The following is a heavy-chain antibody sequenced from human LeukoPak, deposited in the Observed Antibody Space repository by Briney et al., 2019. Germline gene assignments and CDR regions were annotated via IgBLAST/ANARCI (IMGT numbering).Heavy chain of an antibody. J-gene: IGHJ5*02. D-gene: IGHD3-10*01. Sequence: GASVKVSCKASGNTFTRNYMHWVRQAPGQGLEWMGIINPSGDSSSYAQKFQGRVTLTRDTSTSTVYMELTSLRSDDTAVYYCVRDGDASGRSWFDPWGQGTLVTVSS. CDR1: GNTFTRNY. V-gene: IGHV1-46*01. CDR2: INPSGDSS. CDR3: VRDGDASGRSWFDP.